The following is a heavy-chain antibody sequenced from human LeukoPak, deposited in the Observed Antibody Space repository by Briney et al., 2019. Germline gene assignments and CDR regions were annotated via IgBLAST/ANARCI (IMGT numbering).Heavy chain of an antibody. Sequence: GGSLRLSCAASGFTFSSYEMNWVRQAPGKGLEWVSYISSSGSTIYYADSVKGRFTVSRDDNKNSLYLQMHSLRSEDSALYYCAKGYSSSWFWADWGQGTLVTVSS. CDR2: ISSSGSTI. CDR1: GFTFSSYE. CDR3: AKGYSSSWFWAD. V-gene: IGHV3-48*03. J-gene: IGHJ4*02. D-gene: IGHD6-13*01.